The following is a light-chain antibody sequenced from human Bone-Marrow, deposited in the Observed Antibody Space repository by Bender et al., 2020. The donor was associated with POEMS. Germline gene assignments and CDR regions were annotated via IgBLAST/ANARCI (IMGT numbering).Light chain of an antibody. CDR2: DVR. CDR1: SSDVGGYNF. Sequence: QSALTQPASVSGSPGQSITISCTGTSSDVGGYNFVSWYQQHPGKAPKFMIYDVRNRPSGVSNRFSGSKSGNTASLTISGLQPEDEADYYCRSYTSSTLVFGGGTKLTVL. J-gene: IGLJ3*02. V-gene: IGLV2-14*03. CDR3: RSYTSSTLV.